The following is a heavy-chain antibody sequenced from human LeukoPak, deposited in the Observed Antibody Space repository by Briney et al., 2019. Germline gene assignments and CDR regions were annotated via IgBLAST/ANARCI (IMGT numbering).Heavy chain of an antibody. V-gene: IGHV4-39*07. Sequence: SETLSLTCTVSGGSISSSSYYWGWIRQPPGKGLEWIGSIYYSGSTYYNPSLKSRVTISVETSKNQFSLKLSSVTAADTAVYYCARDPRGWSFDYWGQGTLVTVSS. CDR2: IYYSGST. J-gene: IGHJ4*02. D-gene: IGHD2-15*01. CDR1: GGSISSSSYY. CDR3: ARDPRGWSFDY.